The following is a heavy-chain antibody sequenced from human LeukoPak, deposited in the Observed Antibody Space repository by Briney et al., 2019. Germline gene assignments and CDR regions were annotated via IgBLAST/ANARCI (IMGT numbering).Heavy chain of an antibody. CDR3: ARGLYDSSGYYVTQSYYFDY. J-gene: IGHJ4*02. D-gene: IGHD3-22*01. V-gene: IGHV3-53*04. CDR1: GFTVSSNY. Sequence: TGGSLRLSCAASGFTVSSNYMSWVRQAPGKALEWVSVIYSGGNTYYADSVKGRFTISRHNSKNTLYLQMNSLRAEDTAVYYCARGLYDSSGYYVTQSYYFDYWGQGTLVTVSS. CDR2: IYSGGNT.